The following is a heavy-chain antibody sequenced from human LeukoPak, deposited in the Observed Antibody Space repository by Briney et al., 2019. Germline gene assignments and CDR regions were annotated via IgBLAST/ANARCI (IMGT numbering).Heavy chain of an antibody. CDR3: ARESIAAAGQPLDY. CDR1: GGSFSGYY. Sequence: SETLSLTCAVYGGSFSGYYWSWIRQPPGKGLEWIGEINHSGSTNYNPSLKSRVTISVDTSKNQFSLKLSSVTAADTAVYYCARESIAAAGQPLDYWGQGTLVTVSS. V-gene: IGHV4-34*01. D-gene: IGHD6-13*01. J-gene: IGHJ4*02. CDR2: INHSGST.